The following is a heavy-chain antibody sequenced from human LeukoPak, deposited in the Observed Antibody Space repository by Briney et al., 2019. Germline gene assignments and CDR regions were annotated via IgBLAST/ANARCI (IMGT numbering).Heavy chain of an antibody. CDR1: GFTFSTYA. CDR3: ARGTYYYDTSGYYSGGLGY. Sequence: PGGSLRLSCAASGFTFSTYAMHWVRQAPGKGLECVAVISNDGSDKYYPDSVKGRLTISRDNSKNTLYLQMNSLRTEDTAVYYCARGTYYYDTSGYYSGGLGYWGQGTLVTVSS. CDR2: ISNDGSDK. V-gene: IGHV3-30*04. J-gene: IGHJ4*02. D-gene: IGHD3-22*01.